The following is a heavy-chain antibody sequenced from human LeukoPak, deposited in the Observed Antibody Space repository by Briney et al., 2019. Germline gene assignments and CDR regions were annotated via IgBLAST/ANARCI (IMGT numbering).Heavy chain of an antibody. CDR3: ASWDYYDSSGYFC. D-gene: IGHD3-22*01. V-gene: IGHV1-2*02. J-gene: IGHJ4*02. CDR2: INPNSGGT. CDR1: GYTITGYY. Sequence: ASVKVSCKASGYTITGYYMHWVRQAPGQGLEWMGWINPNSGGTNYAQKFQGRVTMTRDTSISTAYMELSRLRSDDTAVYYCASWDYYDSSGYFCWGQGTLVTVSS.